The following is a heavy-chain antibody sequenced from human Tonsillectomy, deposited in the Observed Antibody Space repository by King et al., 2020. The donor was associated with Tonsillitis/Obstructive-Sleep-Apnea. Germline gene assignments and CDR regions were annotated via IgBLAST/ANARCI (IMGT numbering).Heavy chain of an antibody. V-gene: IGHV2-5*02. Sequence: ITLQESGPTLVKPTQTLTLTCTFSGFSLSTRGVGVGWIRQPPGKALEWLALIYWDDDERYSRSLKSRLTITKDTSKNQVVLTMTNMGPVDTATYYCAHLRMTTVDYWGQGTLVTVSS. J-gene: IGHJ4*02. CDR2: IYWDDDE. CDR3: AHLRMTTVDY. CDR1: GFSLSTRGVG. D-gene: IGHD4-17*01.